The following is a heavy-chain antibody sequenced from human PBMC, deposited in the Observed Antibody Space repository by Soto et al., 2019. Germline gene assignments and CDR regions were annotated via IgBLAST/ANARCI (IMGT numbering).Heavy chain of an antibody. CDR2: INPNSGGT. CDR3: ARDWVYYYDSSGYRFMDV. V-gene: IGHV1-2*02. CDR1: GYTFTGYY. Sequence: ASVKVSCKASGYTFTGYYMHWVRQAPGQGLEWMGWINPNSGGTNYAQKFQGRVTNTADKSMSTAYMELSRLRSEDTAVYYCARDWVYYYDSSGYRFMDVWGQGTTVTVSS. D-gene: IGHD3-22*01. J-gene: IGHJ6*02.